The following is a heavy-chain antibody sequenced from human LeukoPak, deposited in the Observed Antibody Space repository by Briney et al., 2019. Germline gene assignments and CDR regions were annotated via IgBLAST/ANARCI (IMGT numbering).Heavy chain of an antibody. CDR2: FYYSEST. V-gene: IGHV4-39*01. CDR3: ARGRGGYNWDY. Sequence: PSETLSLTCTVSGGSISSSSNYWVWIRQPPGKGLEWIGSFYYSESTYYNPPLKSRVTISADTSKNQFSLKLSSVTAADTAVYYCARGRGGYNWDYWGQGTLVTVSS. D-gene: IGHD5-24*01. J-gene: IGHJ4*02. CDR1: GGSISSSSNY.